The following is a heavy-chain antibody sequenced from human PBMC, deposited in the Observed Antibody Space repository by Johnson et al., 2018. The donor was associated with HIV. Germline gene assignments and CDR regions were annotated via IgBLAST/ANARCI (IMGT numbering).Heavy chain of an antibody. V-gene: IGHV3-30*18. J-gene: IGHJ3*02. Sequence: LEWVAVISYDGSNKYYADSVKGRFTISRDNSKNTLYLRTNSLRTEDTAVYYCAKDREYGLAWGLALDNWGQGTMVTVSS. CDR2: ISYDGSNK. D-gene: IGHD2/OR15-2a*01. CDR3: AKDREYGLAWGLALDN.